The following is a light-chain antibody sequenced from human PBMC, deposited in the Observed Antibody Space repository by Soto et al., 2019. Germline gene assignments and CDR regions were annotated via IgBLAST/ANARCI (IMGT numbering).Light chain of an antibody. Sequence: EIVLTQSAGTLSLSPGERATLSFSASQIVSNDYLAWYQQKPGQAPRLLIHGASSRATGIPDRFSGSGSETDFTLTISRLGPEDFAVYYCQQYGSSPRTFGQGTKVDI. J-gene: IGKJ1*01. CDR3: QQYGSSPRT. CDR2: GAS. V-gene: IGKV3-20*01. CDR1: QIVSNDY.